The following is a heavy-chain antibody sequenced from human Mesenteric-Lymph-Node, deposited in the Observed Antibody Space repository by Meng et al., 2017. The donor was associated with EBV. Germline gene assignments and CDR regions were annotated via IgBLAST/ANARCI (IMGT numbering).Heavy chain of an antibody. D-gene: IGHD3-10*01. CDR1: GECFSCFY. Sequence: QVHLQESGPGLAKPSETLSLTFAGYGECFSCFYWSWVRQAPGKGLEWIGEMNNGGTSNYNPSLESRVTISVDPSKNQFSLNLRSVTAADTAVYYCARVKPSIWFGELFYYFDYWGPGILVTVSS. V-gene: IGHV4-34*01. CDR2: MNNGGTS. J-gene: IGHJ4*02. CDR3: ARVKPSIWFGELFYYFDY.